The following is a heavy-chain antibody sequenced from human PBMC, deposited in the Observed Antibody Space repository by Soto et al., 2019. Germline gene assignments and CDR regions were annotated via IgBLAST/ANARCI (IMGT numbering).Heavy chain of an antibody. CDR3: ARGNFYYGMDV. J-gene: IGHJ6*02. CDR1: GGSFSGNY. V-gene: IGHV4-34*01. Sequence: SETLSLTCAVSGGSFSGNYWTWIRQPPGKGLEWIGEFSDSGSTNYNPSLKSRVTISEDMSKSQFSLKLSSVTAADTAVYYCARGNFYYGMDVWGQGTTVTVSS. CDR2: FSDSGST.